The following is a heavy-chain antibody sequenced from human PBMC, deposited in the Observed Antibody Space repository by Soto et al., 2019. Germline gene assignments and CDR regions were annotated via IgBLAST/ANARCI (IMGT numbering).Heavy chain of an antibody. D-gene: IGHD3-10*01. CDR2: TYYKSKWNN. CDR3: TGITWFLGMDV. V-gene: IGHV6-1*01. CDR1: GDSVSSNSAG. J-gene: IGHJ6*02. Sequence: SQNLSLTCVISGDSVSSNSAGWNWIRHSPSRGLELLGRTYYKSKWNNDYALSVKSRITINTDTSKNQFSLHLYSVTPEDTAVYYCTGITWFLGMDVWGQGTPVTVSS.